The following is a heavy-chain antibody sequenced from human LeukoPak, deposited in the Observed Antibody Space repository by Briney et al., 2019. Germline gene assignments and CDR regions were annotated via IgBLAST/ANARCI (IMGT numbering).Heavy chain of an antibody. D-gene: IGHD3-10*01. CDR1: GYTFTSYA. Sequence: ASVKVSCKASGYTFTSYAMHWVRQAPGQRLEWMGWINAGNGNTKYSQKFQGRVTITRDTSASTAYMELSRLRSDDTAVYYCARAHGSGSYYQGLDAFDIWGQGTMVTVSS. V-gene: IGHV1-3*01. CDR2: INAGNGNT. J-gene: IGHJ3*02. CDR3: ARAHGSGSYYQGLDAFDI.